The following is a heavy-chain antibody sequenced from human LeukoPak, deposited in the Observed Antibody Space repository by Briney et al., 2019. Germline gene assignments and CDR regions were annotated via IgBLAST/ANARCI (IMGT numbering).Heavy chain of an antibody. V-gene: IGHV1-2*02. CDR1: GYTFTGYY. CDR2: INPNSGGT. D-gene: IGHD1-7*01. Sequence: ASVKLSCKASGYTFTGYYMHWVRQAPGQGLEWMGWINPNSGGTNYAQKFQGRVTMTRDTSISTAYMELSRLRSDDTAVYYCARGLVPPGWNYGYWGQGTLVTVSS. CDR3: ARGLVPPGWNYGY. J-gene: IGHJ4*02.